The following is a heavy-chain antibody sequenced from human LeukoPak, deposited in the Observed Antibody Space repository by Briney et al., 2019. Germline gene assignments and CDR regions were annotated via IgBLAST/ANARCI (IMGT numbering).Heavy chain of an antibody. CDR3: AREGRVGTVTTLNYFDY. D-gene: IGHD4-11*01. CDR2: IYYSGST. CDR1: GGSISSSSYY. J-gene: IGHJ4*02. Sequence: LSETLSLTCTVSGGSISSSSYYWGWIRQPPGKGLEWIGSIYYSGSTYYNPSLKSRVTISVDTSKNQFSLKLSSVTAADTAVYYCAREGRVGTVTTLNYFDYWGQGTLVTVSS. V-gene: IGHV4-39*07.